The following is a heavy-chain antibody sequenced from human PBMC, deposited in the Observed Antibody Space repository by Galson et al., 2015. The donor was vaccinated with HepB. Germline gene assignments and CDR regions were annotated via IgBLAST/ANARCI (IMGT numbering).Heavy chain of an antibody. Sequence: SVKVSCKASGYTFTSYYMHWVRQAPGQGLEWMGIINPSGGSTSYAQKLQGRVTMTRDTSTSTVYMELSSLRSEDTAVYYCARGGPLRTTVTGEAFDIWGQGTMVTVSS. J-gene: IGHJ3*02. D-gene: IGHD4-17*01. CDR3: ARGGPLRTTVTGEAFDI. CDR1: GYTFTSYY. V-gene: IGHV1-46*04. CDR2: INPSGGST.